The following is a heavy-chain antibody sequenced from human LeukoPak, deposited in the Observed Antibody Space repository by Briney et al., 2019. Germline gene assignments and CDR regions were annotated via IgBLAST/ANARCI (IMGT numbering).Heavy chain of an antibody. Sequence: RASVKVSCKASGYTFTSYYMHWVRQAPGQGLEWMGIINPSGGSTSYAQKFQGRVTMTRDTSTSTVYMELSSLRSEDTAVYYCAGEGVTYYYDSSGYRDFVYWGQGTLVTVSS. CDR1: GYTFTSYY. V-gene: IGHV1-46*01. CDR3: AGEGVTYYYDSSGYRDFVY. J-gene: IGHJ4*02. D-gene: IGHD3-22*01. CDR2: INPSGGST.